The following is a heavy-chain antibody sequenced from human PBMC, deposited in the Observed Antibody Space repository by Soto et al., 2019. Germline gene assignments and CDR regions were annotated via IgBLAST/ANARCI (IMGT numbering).Heavy chain of an antibody. Sequence: EVQLVESGGGLVKPGGSLRLSCAASGFTFSSYSMHWVRQAPGKGLEWVSSISSSSSYIYYADSVKGRLTISRDNAKNSLYLQMNSLRAEDTAVYYCARDPGRVPAAFGVNWFDPWGQGTLVTVAS. J-gene: IGHJ5*02. CDR3: ARDPGRVPAAFGVNWFDP. CDR2: ISSSSSYI. D-gene: IGHD2-2*01. CDR1: GFTFSSYS. V-gene: IGHV3-21*01.